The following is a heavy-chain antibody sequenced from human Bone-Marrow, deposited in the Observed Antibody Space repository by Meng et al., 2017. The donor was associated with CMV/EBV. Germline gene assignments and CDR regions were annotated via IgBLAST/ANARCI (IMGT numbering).Heavy chain of an antibody. CDR2: IKQDGSEK. J-gene: IGHJ6*02. CDR3: ARTIAALWPYYYYGMDV. V-gene: IGHV3-7*01. Sequence: GGSLRLSCAVSGFTFSSYWMSWVRQAPGKGLEWVANIKQDGSEKYYVDSVKGRFTISRDNAKNSLYLQMNSLRAEDTAVYYCARTIAALWPYYYYGMDVWGQGTTVTVSS. D-gene: IGHD6-6*01. CDR1: GFTFSSYW.